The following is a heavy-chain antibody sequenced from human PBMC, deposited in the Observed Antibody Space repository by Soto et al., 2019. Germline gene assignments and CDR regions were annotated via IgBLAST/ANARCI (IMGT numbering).Heavy chain of an antibody. Sequence: ASVKVSCKASGYTFTSYYMHWVRQAPGQGLEWMGIINPSGGSTSYAQKFQGRVTMTRDTSTSTVYMELSSLRSEDTAVYYCARGRGAYCGGDCPGEIDYWGQGTLVTVSS. CDR1: GYTFTSYY. D-gene: IGHD2-21*02. CDR3: ARGRGAYCGGDCPGEIDY. CDR2: INPSGGST. V-gene: IGHV1-46*01. J-gene: IGHJ4*02.